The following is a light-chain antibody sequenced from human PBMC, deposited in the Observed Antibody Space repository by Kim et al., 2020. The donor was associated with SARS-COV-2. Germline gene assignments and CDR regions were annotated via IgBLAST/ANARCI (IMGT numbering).Light chain of an antibody. CDR1: QGISNY. J-gene: IGKJ4*01. CDR3: QKYNSAPPELT. Sequence: DIQMTQSPSSLSASVGDRVTITCRASQGISNYLAWYQQKPGKVPKLLIYAASTLQSGVPSRFSGSGSGTDFTLTISSLQPEDVATYYCQKYNSAPPELTFGGGTKLEI. CDR2: AAS. V-gene: IGKV1-27*01.